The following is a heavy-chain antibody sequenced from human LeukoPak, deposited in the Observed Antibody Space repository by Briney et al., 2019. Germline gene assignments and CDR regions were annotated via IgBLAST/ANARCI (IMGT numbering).Heavy chain of an antibody. CDR1: GYTFTSYY. V-gene: IGHV1-46*01. Sequence: ASVKVSCKASGYTFTSYYMHWVRQAPGQGLEWMGIINPSGGSTSYAQKFQGRVTMTRDTSTSTAYMELSSLRSEDTAVYYCARASSGWYFYYYYYMDVWGKGTTVTVSS. J-gene: IGHJ6*03. CDR3: ARASSGWYFYYYYYMDV. CDR2: INPSGGST. D-gene: IGHD6-19*01.